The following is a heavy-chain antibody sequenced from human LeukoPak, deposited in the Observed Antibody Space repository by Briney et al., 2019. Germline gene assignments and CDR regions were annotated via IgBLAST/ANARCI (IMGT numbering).Heavy chain of an antibody. CDR1: GYSISSGYY. V-gene: IGHV4-38-2*02. J-gene: IGHJ3*02. CDR3: ARSPSGAIGHAFDI. CDR2: IYHSGST. Sequence: RPSETLSLTCTVSGYSISSGYYWGWIRQPPGKGLEWIGYIYHSGSTYYNPSLKSRVTISVDRSKNQFSLKLSSVTAADTAVYYCARSPSGAIGHAFDIWGQGTMVTVSS. D-gene: IGHD2/OR15-2a*01.